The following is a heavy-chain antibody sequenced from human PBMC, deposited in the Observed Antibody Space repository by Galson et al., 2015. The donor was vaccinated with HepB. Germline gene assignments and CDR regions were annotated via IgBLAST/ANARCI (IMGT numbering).Heavy chain of an antibody. J-gene: IGHJ4*02. CDR3: VNGYCTNGVCRGADY. Sequence: SLRLSCAASGFTFSSYGMHWVRQAPGKGLEWVAVISYDGSNKYYADSVKGRFTISRDNSKNTLYLQMNSLRAEDTAVYYCVNGYCTNGVCRGADYWGQGTLVTVSS. V-gene: IGHV3-30*18. CDR1: GFTFSSYG. D-gene: IGHD2-8*01. CDR2: ISYDGSNK.